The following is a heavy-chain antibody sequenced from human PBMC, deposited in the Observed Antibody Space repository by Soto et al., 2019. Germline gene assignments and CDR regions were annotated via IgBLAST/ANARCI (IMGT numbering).Heavy chain of an antibody. Sequence: SETLSLTCAVYGGSFSGYYWSWIRQPPGKGLEWIGEINHSGSTNYNPSLKSRVTISVDTSKNQFSLKLSSVTAADTAVYYCAIVARRRPYRMEGSWFDPWGQGTLVTVSS. J-gene: IGHJ5*02. CDR1: GGSFSGYY. D-gene: IGHD1-1*01. CDR2: INHSGST. CDR3: AIVARRRPYRMEGSWFDP. V-gene: IGHV4-34*01.